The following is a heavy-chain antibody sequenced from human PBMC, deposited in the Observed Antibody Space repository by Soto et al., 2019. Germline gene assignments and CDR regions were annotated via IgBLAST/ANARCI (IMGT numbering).Heavy chain of an antibody. CDR3: ARVPTPTHGDSTTNNWLDP. Sequence: ASVKVSCKASGYIFVDYGFSWVRQAPGQGLEWMGWVSAHNGNTHYVQKFQGRVTMTTDTSTSTAFMELRTLRYDDTAVYYCARVPTPTHGDSTTNNWLDPWAREPWSPSPQ. D-gene: IGHD3-10*01. CDR2: VSAHNGNT. CDR1: GYIFVDYG. J-gene: IGHJ5*02. V-gene: IGHV1-18*04.